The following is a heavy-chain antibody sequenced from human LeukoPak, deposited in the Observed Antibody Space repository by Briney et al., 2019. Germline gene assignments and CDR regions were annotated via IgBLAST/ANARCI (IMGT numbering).Heavy chain of an antibody. Sequence: SETLSLTCNVSGSSIRSGYYWGWIRQAPGKGLEWIGSVYHSGNTYYNPSLKSRVTISVDTSKNQFSLKLTSVTAADTAVYYCARPRSSGWSAFDIWGQGTMVTVFS. D-gene: IGHD6-19*01. J-gene: IGHJ3*02. CDR3: ARPRSSGWSAFDI. V-gene: IGHV4-38-2*02. CDR2: VYHSGNT. CDR1: GSSIRSGYY.